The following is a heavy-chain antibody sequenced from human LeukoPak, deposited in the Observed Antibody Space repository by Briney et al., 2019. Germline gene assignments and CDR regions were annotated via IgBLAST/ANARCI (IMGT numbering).Heavy chain of an antibody. Sequence: AGGSLRLSCVGSGFTFSSYSMNWVRQAPGKGLEWVSSISSSSSYIYFADSVKGRFTISRDNAKNSLYLQMNSLRAEDTAVYYCARAPYDFWSGYWYYFDYWGQGTLVTVSS. CDR1: GFTFSSYS. V-gene: IGHV3-21*01. CDR2: ISSSSSYI. J-gene: IGHJ4*02. D-gene: IGHD3-3*01. CDR3: ARAPYDFWSGYWYYFDY.